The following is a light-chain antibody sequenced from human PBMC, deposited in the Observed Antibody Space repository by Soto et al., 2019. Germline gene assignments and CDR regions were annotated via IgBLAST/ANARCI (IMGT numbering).Light chain of an antibody. CDR2: AVS. V-gene: IGKV1-12*01. Sequence: DVHMSLSPASVAASVGDRGTITCRESQGINRWLAWYQLKPGKALELLIYAVSYLQSGVPSRFSGSGSGTDFTFTIFSLEPEDIATYYCVQYDNGEAFGAGTKVDIK. J-gene: IGKJ3*01. CDR1: QGINRW. CDR3: VQYDNGEA.